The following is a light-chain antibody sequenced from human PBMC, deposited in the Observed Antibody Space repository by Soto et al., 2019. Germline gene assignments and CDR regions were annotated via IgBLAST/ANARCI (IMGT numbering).Light chain of an antibody. Sequence: QSALTQPRSVSGSPGQSVTIPCTGTTSDAGGYNYVSWHQQHPGKAPKLMIYDVSKRPSGVPDRFSGSKSGNTASLTISGLQAEDEAEYYCCSYAGTYSFVVFGGGTKLTVL. CDR1: TSDAGGYNY. V-gene: IGLV2-11*01. CDR2: DVS. J-gene: IGLJ2*01. CDR3: CSYAGTYSFVV.